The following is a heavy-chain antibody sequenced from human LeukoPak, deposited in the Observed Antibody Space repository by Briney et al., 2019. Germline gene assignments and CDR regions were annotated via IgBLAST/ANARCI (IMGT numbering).Heavy chain of an antibody. CDR1: GYTFASYY. D-gene: IGHD1-26*01. CDR3: ARDSTPTYYSGTYYFEY. J-gene: IGHJ4*02. V-gene: IGHV1-46*01. Sequence: ASVKVSCKASGYTFASYYMHWVRQAPGQGLEWMGIINPSGGSTTYAQKFQGRVTMTRDTSTSTVYMDLSSLRSEDTAVYYCARDSTPTYYSGTYYFEYWGQGPLVTVSS. CDR2: INPSGGST.